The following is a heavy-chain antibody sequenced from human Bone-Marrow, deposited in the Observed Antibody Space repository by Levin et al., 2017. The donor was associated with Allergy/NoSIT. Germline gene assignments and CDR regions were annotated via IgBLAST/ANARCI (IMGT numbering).Heavy chain of an antibody. Sequence: GGSLRLSCAASGITFNNYTLTWVRQAPGKGLEWVSSISSTSGYIHYADSVEGRFTISRDNAKKSLYLQMNSLRAEDTAIYYCASRITVSGGLDVWGQGTTVTVSS. CDR3: ASRITVSGGLDV. V-gene: IGHV3-21*01. CDR1: GITFNNYT. J-gene: IGHJ6*02. CDR2: ISSTSGYI. D-gene: IGHD6-19*01.